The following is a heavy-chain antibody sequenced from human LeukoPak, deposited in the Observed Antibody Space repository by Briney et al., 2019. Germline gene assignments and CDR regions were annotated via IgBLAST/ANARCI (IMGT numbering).Heavy chain of an antibody. Sequence: SETLSLTCTVSGGSISSSSYYWGWIRQPPGKGLEWIGSIYYSGSTYYNPSLKSRVTISVDTSENQFSLKLSSVTAADTAVYYCARVSRDYDFWSGYYLENWFDPWGQGALVTVSS. V-gene: IGHV4-39*01. CDR1: GGSISSSSYY. D-gene: IGHD3-3*01. J-gene: IGHJ5*02. CDR2: IYYSGST. CDR3: ARVSRDYDFWSGYYLENWFDP.